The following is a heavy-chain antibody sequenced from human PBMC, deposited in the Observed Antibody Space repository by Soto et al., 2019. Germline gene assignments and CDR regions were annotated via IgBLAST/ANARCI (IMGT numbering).Heavy chain of an antibody. CDR3: ARDTSNSCDY. CDR1: GFTFNTYF. Sequence: HVQLLQSGGELKKPGASVKVSCNTSGFTFNTYFISWVRQAPGQGLEWMGWISPYNGNTKYGEKFQGRVTMTTDTITMTAYMELRNLRIDDTAVYYCARDTSNSCDYWGQGTLVTVSS. D-gene: IGHD2-2*01. V-gene: IGHV1-18*01. CDR2: ISPYNGNT. J-gene: IGHJ4*02.